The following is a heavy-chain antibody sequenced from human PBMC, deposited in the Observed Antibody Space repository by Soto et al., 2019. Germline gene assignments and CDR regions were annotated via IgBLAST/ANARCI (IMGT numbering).Heavy chain of an antibody. CDR3: ARRVTGSSENHYYYYMDV. J-gene: IGHJ6*03. V-gene: IGHV1-69*13. CDR1: GGTFSSYA. Sequence: ASVKVSCKASGGTFSSYAISWVRQAPGQGLEWMGGIIPIFGTANYAQKFQGRVTITADESTSTAYMELSSLRSEDTAVYYCARRVTGSSENHYYYYMDVWGKATTVTVSS. CDR2: IIPIFGTA. D-gene: IGHD6-6*01.